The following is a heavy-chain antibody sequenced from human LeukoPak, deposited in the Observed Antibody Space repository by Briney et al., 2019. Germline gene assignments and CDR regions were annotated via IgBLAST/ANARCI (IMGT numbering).Heavy chain of an antibody. D-gene: IGHD1-26*01. CDR3: AKGIGVGALAQFDY. J-gene: IGHJ4*02. V-gene: IGHV3-23*01. CDR1: GFTFSNYA. Sequence: PGGSLRLSCAASGFTFSNYAMTCVRQGPGKGLEWVSAISDSGGNTYYADSVKGRFTISRDNSKNTLYLQMNSLRAEDTAVYYCAKGIGVGALAQFDYWGQGTLVTVSS. CDR2: ISDSGGNT.